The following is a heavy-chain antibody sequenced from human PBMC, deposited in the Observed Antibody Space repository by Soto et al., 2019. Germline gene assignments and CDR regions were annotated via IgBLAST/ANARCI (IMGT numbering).Heavy chain of an antibody. Sequence: QVQLVQSGAEVKKPGSSVKVSCKASGGTFSSYAISWVRQAPGQGLEWMGGIIPIFGTANYAQKFQGRVTITADESTSTAYMELSSLRSEDTAVYFCARHDYINYPGLFDPWGQGTLVTVSS. CDR3: ARHDYINYPGLFDP. J-gene: IGHJ5*02. CDR1: GGTFSSYA. D-gene: IGHD4-4*01. CDR2: IIPIFGTA. V-gene: IGHV1-69*12.